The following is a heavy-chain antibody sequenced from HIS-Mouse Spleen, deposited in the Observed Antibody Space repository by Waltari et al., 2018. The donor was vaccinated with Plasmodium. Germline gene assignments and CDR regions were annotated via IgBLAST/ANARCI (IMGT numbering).Heavy chain of an antibody. Sequence: QVQLVQSGAEVKKPGASVKVSCKASGYTFTGYYMHWVRQAPGQGLEWRGVINPNSGGTNDAKKFQGRVNRTRDTSISTAYMELSRLRSDDTAVYYCARVLGYKAAAGTFVEYFQHWGQGTLVTVSS. J-gene: IGHJ1*01. D-gene: IGHD6-13*01. CDR2: INPNSGGT. CDR1: GYTFTGYY. V-gene: IGHV1-2*02. CDR3: ARVLGYKAAAGTFVEYFQH.